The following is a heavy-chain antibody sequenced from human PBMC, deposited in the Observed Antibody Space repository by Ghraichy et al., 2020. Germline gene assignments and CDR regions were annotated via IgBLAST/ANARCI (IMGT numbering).Heavy chain of an antibody. CDR1: GGSFSGYY. CDR2: INHSGST. J-gene: IGHJ4*02. D-gene: IGHD3-10*01. V-gene: IGHV4-34*01. CDR3: ARMRLRVRGVMDVKAPFDY. Sequence: SETLSLTCAVYGGSFSGYYWSWIRQPPGKGLEWIGEINHSGSTNYNPSLKSRVTISVDTSKNQFSLKLSSVTAADTAVYYCARMRLRVRGVMDVKAPFDYWGQGTLVTVSS.